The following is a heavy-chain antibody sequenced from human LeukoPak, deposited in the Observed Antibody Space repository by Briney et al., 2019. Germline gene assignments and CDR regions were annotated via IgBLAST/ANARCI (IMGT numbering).Heavy chain of an antibody. D-gene: IGHD3-10*02. V-gene: IGHV3-23*05. CDR3: AGDLHYYVAMDV. J-gene: IGHJ6*02. CDR1: GFTFSAYA. CDR2: IGSDNEP. Sequence: PGGSLRLSCEASGFTFSAYAMTWVRQAPGKGLEWVSSIGSDNEPHYSESVKGRFAISRDNSKNTLFLQLNSLRAEDTALYYCAGDLHYYVAMDVWGQGTTVTVSS.